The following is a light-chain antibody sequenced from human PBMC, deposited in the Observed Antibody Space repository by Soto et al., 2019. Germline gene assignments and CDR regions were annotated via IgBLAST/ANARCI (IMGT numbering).Light chain of an antibody. CDR2: KAS. Sequence: DIQMTQSPSTLSASVGDRFTITCRASQSISNWLAWYQQKPGKAPKLLIYKASRLDNGVPSRFSGSGSGTEFTLTISSLQPDDLATYYCQHYDGMFTFGPGTKVDIK. CDR1: QSISNW. CDR3: QHYDGMFT. V-gene: IGKV1-5*03. J-gene: IGKJ3*01.